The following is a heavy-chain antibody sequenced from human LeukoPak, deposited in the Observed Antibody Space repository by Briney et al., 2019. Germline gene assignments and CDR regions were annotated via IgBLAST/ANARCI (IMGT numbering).Heavy chain of an antibody. Sequence: GSSVKVSCKASGGTFSSYAISWVRQAPGQGLEWMGRIIPIFGIANYAQKFQGRVTITADKSTSTAYMELSSLRSEDTAVYYCAGDSGSYYLGSRNDKDFDYWGQGTLVTVSS. D-gene: IGHD1-26*01. J-gene: IGHJ4*02. CDR2: IIPIFGIA. CDR3: AGDSGSYYLGSRNDKDFDY. CDR1: GGTFSSYA. V-gene: IGHV1-69*04.